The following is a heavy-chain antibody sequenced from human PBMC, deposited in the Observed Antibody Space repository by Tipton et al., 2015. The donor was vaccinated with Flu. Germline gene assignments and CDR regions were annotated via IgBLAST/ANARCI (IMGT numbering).Heavy chain of an antibody. Sequence: SLRLSCAASGFTFSSYAMHWARQAPGKGLEYVSAISSNGGTTDYANSVKGRFTISRDNSKNTLYLRMGSLRPEDMAVYYCARTVEGFGVAIGYYYYAMDVWGHGTTVTVSS. CDR2: ISSNGGTT. V-gene: IGHV3-64*01. CDR1: GFTFSSYA. J-gene: IGHJ6*02. D-gene: IGHD3-3*01. CDR3: ARTVEGFGVAIGYYYYAMDV.